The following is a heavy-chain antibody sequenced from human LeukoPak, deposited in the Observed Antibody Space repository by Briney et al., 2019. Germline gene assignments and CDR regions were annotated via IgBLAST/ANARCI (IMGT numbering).Heavy chain of an antibody. CDR2: IWYDGSND. J-gene: IGHJ4*02. V-gene: IGHV3-33*01. Sequence: PGGSLRLSCGASGFTFSSFGMYWVRQAPGKGLEWVAVIWYDGSNDDYADSVKGRFTISRDNSKNTLYLQMNSLRAEDTAVYYCARDPSGRVAGGRGDYWGQGTLVTVSS. CDR3: ARDPSGRVAGGRGDY. CDR1: GFTFSSFG. D-gene: IGHD6-13*01.